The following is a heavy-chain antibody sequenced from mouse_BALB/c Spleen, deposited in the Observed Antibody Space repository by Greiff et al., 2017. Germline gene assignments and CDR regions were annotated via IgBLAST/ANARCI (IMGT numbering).Heavy chain of an antibody. CDR2: INPYNDGT. V-gene: IGHV1-14*01. J-gene: IGHJ4*01. CDR3: ASREGDYAMDY. CDR1: GYTFTSYV. Sequence: VQLKESGPELVKPGASVKMSCKASGYTFTSYVMHWVKQKPGQGLEWIGYINPYNDGTKYNEKFKGKATLTSDKSSSTAYMELSSLTSEDSAVYYCASREGDYAMDYWGQGTSVTVSS.